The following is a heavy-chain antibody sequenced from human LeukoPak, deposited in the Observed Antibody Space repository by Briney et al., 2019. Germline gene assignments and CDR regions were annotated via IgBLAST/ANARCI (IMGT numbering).Heavy chain of an antibody. D-gene: IGHD2-15*01. CDR1: GGSISSGGYS. CDR3: ARAVVAATYWYFDL. Sequence: PSETLSLTCAVSGGSISSGGYSWSWIRQPPGKGLEWIGYIYHSGSTYYNPSLKSRVTISVDRSKNQFSLKLSSVTAADTVVYYCARAVVAATYWYFDLWGRGTLVTVSS. J-gene: IGHJ2*01. CDR2: IYHSGST. V-gene: IGHV4-30-2*01.